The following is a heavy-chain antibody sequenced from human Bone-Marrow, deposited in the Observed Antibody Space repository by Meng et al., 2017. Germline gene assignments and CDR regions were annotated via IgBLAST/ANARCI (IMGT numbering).Heavy chain of an antibody. D-gene: IGHD3-10*01. CDR2: ISYDGSNK. CDR1: GFTFSSYA. V-gene: IGHV3-30*04. Sequence: GESLKISCAASGFTFSSYAMHWVRQAPGKGREWVAVISYDGSNKYYADSVKGRITISRDNSKTTLYLQMNILRDEDTAVYYCARNDQGYSGLQIASFYYYYYYGMDVWGQGTTVTVSS. CDR3: ARNDQGYSGLQIASFYYYYYYGMDV. J-gene: IGHJ6*02.